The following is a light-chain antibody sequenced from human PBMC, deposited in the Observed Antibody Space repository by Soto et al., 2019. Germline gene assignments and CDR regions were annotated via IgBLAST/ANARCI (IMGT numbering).Light chain of an antibody. Sequence: QSVLTQPASVSGSPGQSITISCTGTSSDVGGYNYVSWYQHHPGKAPKLMIYEVSNRPSGVSYRFSGSKSGNTASLTISGLQAEDEADYYCNSYTGSGIVFGTGTKATVL. J-gene: IGLJ1*01. CDR3: NSYTGSGIV. CDR1: SSDVGGYNY. V-gene: IGLV2-14*01. CDR2: EVS.